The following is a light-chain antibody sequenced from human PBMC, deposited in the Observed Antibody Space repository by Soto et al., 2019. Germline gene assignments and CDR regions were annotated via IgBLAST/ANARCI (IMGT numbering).Light chain of an antibody. Sequence: EVVLTQSPGTLSLSPGERATLSCRASQSVSSSYFAWYQQKPGQAPRLLIYGTSSRATGIPDRFSGSGSGTDSTLTISRLEPEDVAVFYCQQYNSSPFTFGQGTRLEIK. CDR1: QSVSSSY. CDR3: QQYNSSPFT. J-gene: IGKJ5*01. CDR2: GTS. V-gene: IGKV3-20*01.